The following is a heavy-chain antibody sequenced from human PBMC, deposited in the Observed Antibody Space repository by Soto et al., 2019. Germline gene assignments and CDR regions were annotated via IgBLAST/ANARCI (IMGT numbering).Heavy chain of an antibody. J-gene: IGHJ4*02. Sequence: ASVKVSCKASGYTFIGYDMHWVRQAPAEGLEWMGWINPNSGATNYAQKFQGRVTMTRDTSISTAYMDLSRLRSDDTAVYYCASMKRSSMTTSPYYFDYWGQGTLVTVSS. CDR2: INPNSGAT. CDR1: GYTFIGYD. CDR3: ASMKRSSMTTSPYYFDY. V-gene: IGHV1-2*02. D-gene: IGHD4-17*01.